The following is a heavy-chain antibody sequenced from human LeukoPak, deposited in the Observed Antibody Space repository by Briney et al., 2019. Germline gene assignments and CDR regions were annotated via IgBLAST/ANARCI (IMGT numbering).Heavy chain of an antibody. CDR1: GFTFSNYW. J-gene: IGHJ4*02. CDR2: IKEDGSEK. V-gene: IGHV3-7*01. D-gene: IGHD6-13*01. Sequence: GGSLSLSCAASGFTFSNYWMSWVRQAPGKGLEWVANIKEDGSEKYYVDSVKGRFTISRDNARNSLYLQMNSLRAEDTAVYYCASGRQLGYWGQGTLVTVSS. CDR3: ASGRQLGY.